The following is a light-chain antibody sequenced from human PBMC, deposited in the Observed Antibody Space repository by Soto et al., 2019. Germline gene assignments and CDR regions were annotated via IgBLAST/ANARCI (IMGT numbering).Light chain of an antibody. CDR3: QQYYSTLVFT. CDR2: WAS. J-gene: IGKJ3*01. Sequence: DIGMTQSPDSLAVSLGERATTNCKSSQSVLYSSNNKNYLAWYQQKPGQPPKLLIYWASTRESGVPDRFSGSGSGTDFTLTISSLQAEDVAVYYCQQYYSTLVFTFGPGTKVDIK. V-gene: IGKV4-1*01. CDR1: QSVLYSSNNKNY.